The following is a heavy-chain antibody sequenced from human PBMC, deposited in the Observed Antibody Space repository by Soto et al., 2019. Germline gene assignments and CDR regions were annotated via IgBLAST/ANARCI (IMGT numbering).Heavy chain of an antibody. V-gene: IGHV1-2*02. J-gene: IGHJ4*02. D-gene: IGHD1-26*01. Sequence: GASVKVSCKASGYTFTGHYIHWVRQAPEQGPEWMGEIGPESGATRYAQKFQGRVNMTRDTSITTVYMELKNLSPDDTAVYYCGRGRSGQIVVFYWGQGTPVTVSS. CDR2: IGPESGAT. CDR1: GYTFTGHY. CDR3: GRGRSGQIVVFY.